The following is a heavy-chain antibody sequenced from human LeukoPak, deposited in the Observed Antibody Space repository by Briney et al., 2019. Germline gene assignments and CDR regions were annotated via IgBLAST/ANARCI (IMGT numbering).Heavy chain of an antibody. CDR1: GYTFTSYA. J-gene: IGHJ6*03. CDR2: INTNTGNP. V-gene: IGHV7-4-1*02. CDR3: ARDRPDSSGWYRGLYYYYYYMDV. Sequence: ASVKVSCKASGYTFTSYAMNWVRHAPGQGLEWMGWINTNTGNPTYAQGFTGRFVFSLDTSVSTAYLQISSLKAEDTAVYYCARDRPDSSGWYRGLYYYYYYMDVWGKGTTVTVSS. D-gene: IGHD6-19*01.